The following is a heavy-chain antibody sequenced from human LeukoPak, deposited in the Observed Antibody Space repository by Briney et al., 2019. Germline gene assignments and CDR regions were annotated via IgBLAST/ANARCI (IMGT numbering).Heavy chain of an antibody. D-gene: IGHD3-22*01. CDR3: ARGDSSGYHNDAFDI. CDR1: GGSISSSSYY. V-gene: IGHV4-39*07. CDR2: IYYSGST. J-gene: IGHJ3*02. Sequence: SETLSLTCTVSGGSISSSSYYWGWIRQPPGKGLEWIGSIYYSGSTYYNPSLKSRVTISVDTSKNQFSLKLSSVTAADTAVYYCARGDSSGYHNDAFDIWGQGTMVTVSS.